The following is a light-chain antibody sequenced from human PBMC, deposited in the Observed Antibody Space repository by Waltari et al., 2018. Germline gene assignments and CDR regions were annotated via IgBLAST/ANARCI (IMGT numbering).Light chain of an antibody. Sequence: DIHMTQSPSSLSAPVGDRVTITCQASQDIKKSLNWFHQKPWKAPKVLIFDASNSQTGAPSRFSGSGSGTDFTFTISSLQPEDMGTYYCQQYHSVPLTFGGGTKVEIK. V-gene: IGKV1-33*01. J-gene: IGKJ4*01. CDR1: QDIKKS. CDR3: QQYHSVPLT. CDR2: DAS.